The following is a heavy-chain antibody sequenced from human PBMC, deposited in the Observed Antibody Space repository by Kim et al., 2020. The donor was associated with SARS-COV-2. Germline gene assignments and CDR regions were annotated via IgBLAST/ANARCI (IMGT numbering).Heavy chain of an antibody. V-gene: IGHV6-1*01. CDR2: TFYRSKWSN. CDR1: GDSVSSNSVG. CDR3: ARGFHYAFDI. Sequence: SQTLSLTRAISGDSVSSNSVGWHWIRQSPSRGLEWLGRTFYRSKWSNDYAVSVKSRITINPDTSKNQYSLQLNSVTPEDTAVYYCARGFHYAFDIWGQGTMVTVSS. J-gene: IGHJ3*02.